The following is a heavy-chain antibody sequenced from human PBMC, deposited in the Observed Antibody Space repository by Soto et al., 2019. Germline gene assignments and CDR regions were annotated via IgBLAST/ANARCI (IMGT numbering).Heavy chain of an antibody. Sequence: EVQLVESGGGLVQPGGSLRLSCAASGFTLSRYSVNWVRHAPGKGLEWIAYVRPRNTVYSAESVKGRFTISRDNGKNSMYLQMNSLRAEDTAVYYCARDTFPNWNVDYFYFCMDLWGEGTPVTVSS. V-gene: IGHV3-48*01. D-gene: IGHD1-20*01. CDR1: GFTLSRYS. J-gene: IGHJ6*03. CDR3: ARDTFPNWNVDYFYFCMDL. CDR2: VRPRNTV.